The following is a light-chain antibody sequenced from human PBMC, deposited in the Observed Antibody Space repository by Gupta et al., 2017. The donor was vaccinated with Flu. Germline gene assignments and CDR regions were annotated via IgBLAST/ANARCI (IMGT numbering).Light chain of an antibody. CDR3: QHRSVWPPGAT. CDR1: QSIGAS. J-gene: IGKJ1*01. CDR2: DAS. V-gene: IGKV3-11*01. Sequence: RATLSGRASQSIGASLAWYRQKVGQPPRLLIYDASTRATGIPARFSGSGSGTDFTLTISSLEPEDFAVYYCQHRSVWPPGATFGQGTKVEVK.